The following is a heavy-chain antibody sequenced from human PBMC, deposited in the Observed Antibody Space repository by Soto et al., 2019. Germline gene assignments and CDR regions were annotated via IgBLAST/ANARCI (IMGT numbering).Heavy chain of an antibody. Sequence: SSETLSLTCTVSGDTIISYSWSWIRQPPGKGLEWIGNIHYNGNTKYSPSLKSRVTMSVDMSKNHFSLKLISVTTADTAVYFCAREGNLGRWIQPLDSWGQGTLVTVSS. D-gene: IGHD2-2*03. CDR3: AREGNLGRWIQPLDS. CDR1: GDTIISYS. CDR2: IHYNGNT. V-gene: IGHV4-59*01. J-gene: IGHJ4*02.